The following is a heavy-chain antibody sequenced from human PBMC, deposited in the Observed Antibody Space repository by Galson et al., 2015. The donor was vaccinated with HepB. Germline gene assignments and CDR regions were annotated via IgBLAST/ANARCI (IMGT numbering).Heavy chain of an antibody. Sequence: SVKVSCKASGGTFSSYAISWVRQAPGQGLEWMGGIIPIFGTANYAQKFQGRVTMTTDTSTSTVHMELRSLTPDDTAVYYCARSFTGSWYRCDPWGQGTLVTVSS. V-gene: IGHV1-69*05. CDR3: ARSFTGSWYRCDP. D-gene: IGHD6-13*01. CDR1: GGTFSSYA. J-gene: IGHJ5*02. CDR2: IIPIFGTA.